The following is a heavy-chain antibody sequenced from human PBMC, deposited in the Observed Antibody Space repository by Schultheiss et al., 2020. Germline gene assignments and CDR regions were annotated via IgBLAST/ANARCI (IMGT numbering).Heavy chain of an antibody. Sequence: ASVKVSCKASGYTFTSYYMHWVRQAPGQGLEWMGIISPSTGSTSYAQKFQGRVTMTRDTSTSTVSMEVSSLRSEDTAVYFCARDAEYCGGDCYSLYYFDYWGQGTLVNVYS. J-gene: IGHJ4*02. CDR2: ISPSTGST. CDR3: ARDAEYCGGDCYSLYYFDY. D-gene: IGHD2-21*02. CDR1: GYTFTSYY. V-gene: IGHV1-46*01.